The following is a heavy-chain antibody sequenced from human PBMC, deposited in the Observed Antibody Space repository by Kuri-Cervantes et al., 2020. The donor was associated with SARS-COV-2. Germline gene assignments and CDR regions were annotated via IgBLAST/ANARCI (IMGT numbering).Heavy chain of an antibody. D-gene: IGHD3-10*01. CDR3: AGFGESTPYYYGMDV. CDR2: IDPSDSYT. J-gene: IGHJ6*02. CDR1: GYSFTSYW. V-gene: IGHV5-10-1*01. Sequence: KVSCKGSGYSFTSYWISWVRQMPGKGLEWTGRIDPSDSYTNYSPSFQGHVTISADKSISTAYLQWSSLKASDTAMYYCAGFGESTPYYYGMDVWGQGTTVTVSS.